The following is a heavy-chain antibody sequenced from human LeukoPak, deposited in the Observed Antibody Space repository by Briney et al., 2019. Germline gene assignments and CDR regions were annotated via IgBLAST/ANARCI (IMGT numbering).Heavy chain of an antibody. V-gene: IGHV1-18*01. J-gene: IGHJ4*02. CDR1: GYTFTSYG. Sequence: ASVKVSRKASGYTFTSYGISWVRQAPGQGLEWMGWISAYNGNTNYAQKLQGRVTMTTDTSTSTAYMELRSLRSDDTAVYYCARSYYYDSSGELDYWGQGTLVTVSS. D-gene: IGHD3-22*01. CDR2: ISAYNGNT. CDR3: ARSYYYDSSGELDY.